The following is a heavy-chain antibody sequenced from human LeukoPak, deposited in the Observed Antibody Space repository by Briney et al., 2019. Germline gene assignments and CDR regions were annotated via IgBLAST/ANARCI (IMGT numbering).Heavy chain of an antibody. Sequence: SETLSLTCTVSGYSISSGYYWGWIRQPPGKGLEWIGSIYHSGSTYYNPSLKSRVTISVDTSKNQFSLKLSSVTAADTAVYYCARAGTVVYYYYYGMDVWGQGTTVTVSS. CDR3: ARAGTVVYYYYYGMDV. CDR1: GYSISSGYY. V-gene: IGHV4-38-2*02. D-gene: IGHD4-23*01. J-gene: IGHJ6*02. CDR2: IYHSGST.